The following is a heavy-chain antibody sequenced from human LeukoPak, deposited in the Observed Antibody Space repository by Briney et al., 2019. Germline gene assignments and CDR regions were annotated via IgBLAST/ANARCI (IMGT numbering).Heavy chain of an antibody. CDR3: ARDHNWAFDY. CDR2: IGLGSGFV. CDR1: GFTFSAYS. V-gene: IGHV3-48*04. Sequence: QTGGSLRLFCAASGFTFSAYSMNWVRQAPGRGLEWISYIGLGSGFVSYADSVKGRFTISSDNARDSLYLQMNSLRAEDTAVYYCARDHNWAFDYWGQGTLVTVSS. J-gene: IGHJ4*02. D-gene: IGHD1-20*01.